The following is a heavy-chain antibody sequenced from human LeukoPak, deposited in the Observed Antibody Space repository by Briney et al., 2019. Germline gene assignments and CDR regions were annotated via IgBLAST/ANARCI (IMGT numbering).Heavy chain of an antibody. V-gene: IGHV3-23*01. Sequence: GGSLRLSCAASGFTFSNYAMSWARQAPGKGLEWVSTIRGSDDATYYADSVKGRFTMSRDNSKNIVYLQMDSLRAEDTAVYYCAKDLDDTTTFYSFHHWGQGTLVTVSS. CDR1: GFTFSNYA. J-gene: IGHJ1*01. D-gene: IGHD2/OR15-2a*01. CDR3: AKDLDDTTTFYSFHH. CDR2: IRGSDDAT.